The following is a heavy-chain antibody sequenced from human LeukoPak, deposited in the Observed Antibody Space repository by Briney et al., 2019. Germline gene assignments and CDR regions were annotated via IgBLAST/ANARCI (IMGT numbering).Heavy chain of an antibody. CDR1: GFTLNSYA. J-gene: IGHJ4*02. V-gene: IGHV3-23*01. Sequence: GGSLRLSCAASGFTLNSYAMPWVRQAPGKGLEWVSAVSGHGGKTYYAESVKGRFTISRDNSNNILFLQMNSLRAEDTALYYYAKANSGISYYFYYWGQETRGTVSS. CDR2: VSGHGGKT. CDR3: AKANSGISYYFYY. D-gene: IGHD3-10*01.